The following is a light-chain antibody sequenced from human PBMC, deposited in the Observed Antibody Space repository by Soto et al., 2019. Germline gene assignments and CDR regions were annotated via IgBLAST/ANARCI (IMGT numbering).Light chain of an antibody. Sequence: DIVMTQSPDSLAVSLGERATINCMSSQSVLYSSNSKNYLAWYQQKPGQPPKLLFYWASTRESGVPDRFSGSGSGTDFTLTISSLQAEDVAVYYCQQYYTTPWTFGQGTKAEI. J-gene: IGKJ1*01. CDR3: QQYYTTPWT. CDR1: QSVLYSSNSKNY. CDR2: WAS. V-gene: IGKV4-1*01.